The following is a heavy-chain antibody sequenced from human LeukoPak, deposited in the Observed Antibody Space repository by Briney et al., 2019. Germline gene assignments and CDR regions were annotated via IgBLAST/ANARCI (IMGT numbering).Heavy chain of an antibody. CDR3: AVHDGMDV. CDR2: ISSSGSTI. J-gene: IGHJ6*02. V-gene: IGHV3-48*03. CDR1: GFTFSSCE. Sequence: GGSLRLSCAASGFTFSSCEMNWVRQAPGKGLEWVSYISSSGSTIYYADSVKGRFTISKDNAKNSLYLQVNSLRAEDTAVYYCAVHDGMDVWGQGTTVTVSS.